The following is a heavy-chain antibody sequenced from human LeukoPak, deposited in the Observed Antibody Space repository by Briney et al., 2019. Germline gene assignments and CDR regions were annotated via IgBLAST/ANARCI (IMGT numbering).Heavy chain of an antibody. Sequence: EGSLRLSCAASGFTFDDYAMHWVRQAPGKGLEWVSLISGDGGSTYYADSVKGRFTISRDNSKNSLYLQMNSLRTEDTALYYCAKDKYYDSSDGIDYWGQGTLVTVSS. V-gene: IGHV3-43*02. CDR1: GFTFDDYA. J-gene: IGHJ4*02. CDR2: ISGDGGST. D-gene: IGHD3-22*01. CDR3: AKDKYYDSSDGIDY.